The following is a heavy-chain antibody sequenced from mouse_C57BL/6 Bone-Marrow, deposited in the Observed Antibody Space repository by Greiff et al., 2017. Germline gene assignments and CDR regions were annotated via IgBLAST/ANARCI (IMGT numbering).Heavy chain of an antibody. CDR3: ARHPFFYY. CDR2: ISSGGSYT. Sequence: VQLQESGGDLVKPGGSLKLSCAASGFTFSSYGMSWVRQTPDKRLEWVATISSGGSYTYYPDSVKGRFTISRDNAKHTLYLQMSSLKSEDTALYYCARHPFFYYWGQGTTLTGSS. V-gene: IGHV5-6*01. J-gene: IGHJ2*01. CDR1: GFTFSSYG.